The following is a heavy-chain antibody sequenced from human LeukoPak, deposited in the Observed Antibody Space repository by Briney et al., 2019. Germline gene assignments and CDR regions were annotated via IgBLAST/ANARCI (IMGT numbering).Heavy chain of an antibody. J-gene: IGHJ4*02. CDR1: GLSLTTSGMR. D-gene: IGHD1-14*01. CDR2: IDWDDDK. V-gene: IGHV2-70*04. CDR3: ARIAEGTRVDY. Sequence: SGPALVKPTQTLTLACTFSGLSLTTSGMRVSWIRQPPGKALEWLARIDWDDDKFYRTSLKTRLTISKDTSKNQVALIITNMDPVDTATYYCARIAEGTRVDYWGQGILVTVSS.